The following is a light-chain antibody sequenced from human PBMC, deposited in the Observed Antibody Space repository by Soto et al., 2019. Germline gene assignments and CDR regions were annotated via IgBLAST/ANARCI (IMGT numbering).Light chain of an antibody. CDR1: HDIKKY. CDR2: DAS. J-gene: IGKJ5*01. V-gene: IGKV1-33*01. CDR3: QRYDSLRPT. Sequence: DIQMTQSPSSLSASVGDRVTITCQASHDIKKYLNWFQEKPGKAPKLLIYDASNLQTGVPSRFSGSGSGTHFTFTISGLQPEDIATYYCQRYDSLRPTFGQGTQLDIK.